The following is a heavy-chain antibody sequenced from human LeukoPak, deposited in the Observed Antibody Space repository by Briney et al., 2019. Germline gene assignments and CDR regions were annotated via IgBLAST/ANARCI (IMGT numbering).Heavy chain of an antibody. CDR2: INPNSGGT. D-gene: IGHD5-18*01. CDR1: GYTFTGYY. J-gene: IGHJ2*01. CDR3: ARGHSGYSYGSLGYFDL. Sequence: ASVKVSCKASGYTFTGYYMHWVRQAPGQGLEWMGWINPNSGGTNYAQKFQGRVTMTRDTSISTAYMELSRLRSDDTAVYYCARGHSGYSYGSLGYFDLWGRGTLVTVSS. V-gene: IGHV1-2*02.